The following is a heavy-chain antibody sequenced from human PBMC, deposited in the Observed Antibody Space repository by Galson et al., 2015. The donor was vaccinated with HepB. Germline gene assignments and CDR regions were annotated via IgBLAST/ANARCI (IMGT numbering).Heavy chain of an antibody. CDR2: ISSNGGST. J-gene: IGHJ4*02. V-gene: IGHV3-64D*06. D-gene: IGHD4-23*01. Sequence: SLRLSCSASGFTFSSYGMHWVRQAPGKGLEYVSAISSNGGSTYYADSVKGRFTISRDNSKNTLYLQMSSLRAEDTAVYYCVKDSITHDYGGEFDYWGQGTLVTVSS. CDR1: GFTFSSYG. CDR3: VKDSITHDYGGEFDY.